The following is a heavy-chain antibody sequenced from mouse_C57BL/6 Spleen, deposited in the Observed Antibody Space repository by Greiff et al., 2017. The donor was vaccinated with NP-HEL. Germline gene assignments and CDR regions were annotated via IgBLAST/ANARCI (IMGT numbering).Heavy chain of an antibody. J-gene: IGHJ1*03. CDR1: GFTFSSYA. V-gene: IGHV5-4*01. Sequence: EVQVVESGGGLVKPGGSLKLSCAASGFTFSSYAMSWVRQTPEKRLEWVATISDGGSYTYYPDNVKGRFTISRDNATNNLYLQMSHLKSEDTAMYYCARGNWEEYFDVWGTGTTVTVSS. D-gene: IGHD4-1*01. CDR3: ARGNWEEYFDV. CDR2: ISDGGSYT.